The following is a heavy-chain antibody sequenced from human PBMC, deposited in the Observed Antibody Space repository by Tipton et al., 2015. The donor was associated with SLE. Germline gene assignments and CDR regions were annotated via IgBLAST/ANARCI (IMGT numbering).Heavy chain of an antibody. CDR1: GFTFSSYG. D-gene: IGHD6-19*01. Sequence: SLRLSCAASGFTFSSYGMHWVRQAPGKGLEWVAVISYDGSNKYYADSVKGRFTISRDNSKNTLYLQMNSLRAEDTAVYYCARRGTIAVAGNYDMDVWGKGTTVTVSS. CDR2: ISYDGSNK. J-gene: IGHJ6*03. V-gene: IGHV3-30*03. CDR3: ARRGTIAVAGNYDMDV.